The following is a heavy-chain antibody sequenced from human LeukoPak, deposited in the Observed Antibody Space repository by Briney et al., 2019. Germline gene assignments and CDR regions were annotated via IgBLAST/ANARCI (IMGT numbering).Heavy chain of an antibody. CDR1: GFTFSTYG. CDR2: IWYDGSNK. V-gene: IGHV3-33*01. Sequence: PGRSLRLSCAASGFTFSTYGMHWVRQPPGKGLEWVAVIWYDGSNKYYADSVKGRSTISRDNSKNTLYLQMNSLRAEDTAVYYCARAVGPFDYWGQGTLVTVSS. CDR3: ARAVGPFDY. D-gene: IGHD3-3*01. J-gene: IGHJ4*02.